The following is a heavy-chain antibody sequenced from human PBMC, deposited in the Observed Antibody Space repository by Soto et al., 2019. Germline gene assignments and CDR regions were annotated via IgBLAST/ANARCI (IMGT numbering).Heavy chain of an antibody. Sequence: LSLTCSVSGTSVSNYYWSWIRQPAGKGLEHIGRIYTSGSTSYNPSLKSRVTMSMDTSQTQIYLNLTSVTAADTAVYYCARGGIQLSYAFDYWGQGIQVTVSS. J-gene: IGHJ4*02. CDR3: ARGGIQLSYAFDY. V-gene: IGHV4-4*07. D-gene: IGHD5-18*01. CDR2: IYTSGST. CDR1: GTSVSNYY.